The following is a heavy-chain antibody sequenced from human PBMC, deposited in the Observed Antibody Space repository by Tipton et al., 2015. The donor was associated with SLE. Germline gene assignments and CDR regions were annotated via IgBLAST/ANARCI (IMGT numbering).Heavy chain of an antibody. V-gene: IGHV4-59*12. CDR1: GGSIRSYY. CDR3: ARDCDWGPLGY. D-gene: IGHD3-16*01. CDR2: IYYRGSPYYREST. J-gene: IGHJ4*02. Sequence: TLSLTCTVSGGSIRSYYWSWIRLTPGKGLEWIGDIYYRGSPYYRESTTYNPSLESRATMSLDTPKNQFSLKLNSATAADTAVYYCARDCDWGPLGYWGQGTLVTVSS.